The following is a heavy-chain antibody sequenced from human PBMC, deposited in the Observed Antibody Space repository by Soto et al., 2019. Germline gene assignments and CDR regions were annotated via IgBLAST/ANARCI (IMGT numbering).Heavy chain of an antibody. Sequence: GGSLRLSCAASGFTFSSYAMSWVRQAPGKGLEWVSAISGSGGSTYYADSVKGRFTISRDNSKNTLYLQMNSLRAEDTAVYYCAKFNIFDWSFGYFDYWGQGTLVTVSS. D-gene: IGHD3-9*01. CDR3: AKFNIFDWSFGYFDY. V-gene: IGHV3-23*01. CDR1: GFTFSSYA. CDR2: ISGSGGST. J-gene: IGHJ4*02.